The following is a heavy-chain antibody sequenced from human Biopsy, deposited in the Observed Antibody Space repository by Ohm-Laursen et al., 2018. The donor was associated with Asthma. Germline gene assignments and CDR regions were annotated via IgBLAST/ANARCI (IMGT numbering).Heavy chain of an antibody. Sequence: SLRLSCAASRFTYEMHWVRQVPGKGPEWVALISFDGRYEYYADSVKGRFTISRDNPMKRLYLQMSSLTAEDTAVYYCASRGGDFWSGYYMDYWGQGTRVTVSP. CDR3: ASRGGDFWSGYYMDY. CDR2: ISFDGRYE. V-gene: IGHV3-30*03. J-gene: IGHJ4*02. D-gene: IGHD3-3*01. CDR1: RFTYE.